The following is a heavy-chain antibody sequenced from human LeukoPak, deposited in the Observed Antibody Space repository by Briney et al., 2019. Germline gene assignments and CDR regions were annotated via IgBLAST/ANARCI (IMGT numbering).Heavy chain of an antibody. D-gene: IGHD2-2*01. V-gene: IGHV1-18*04. CDR1: GYTFTSYG. CDR2: ISAYNGNT. Sequence: ASVKVSCKASGYTFTSYGISWVRQAPGQGLEWMGWISAYNGNTNYAQKLQGRVTMTTDTSTSTAYMVLRSLRSDDTAVYYCARALVVVPAAMVIYYYYGMDVWGKGTTVTVSS. CDR3: ARALVVVPAAMVIYYYYGMDV. J-gene: IGHJ6*04.